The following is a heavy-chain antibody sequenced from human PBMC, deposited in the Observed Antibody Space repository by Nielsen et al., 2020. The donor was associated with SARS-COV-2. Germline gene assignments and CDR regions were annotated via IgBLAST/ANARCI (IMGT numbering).Heavy chain of an antibody. J-gene: IGHJ6*02. CDR3: AREATYCGGYCYTYGMDV. V-gene: IGHV4-31*03. CDR1: GGSISSGGYY. CDR2: IYYSGST. D-gene: IGHD2-21*02. Sequence: SETLSLTCTVSGGSISSGGYYWSWIRQHPGKGLEWIGYIYYSGSTYYNPSLKSRVTISVDTSKNQFSLKLSSVTAAGTAVYYCAREATYCGGYCYTYGMDVWGQGTTVTVSS.